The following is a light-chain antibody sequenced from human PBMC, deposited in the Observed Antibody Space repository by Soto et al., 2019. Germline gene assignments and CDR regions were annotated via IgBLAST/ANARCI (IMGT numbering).Light chain of an antibody. Sequence: EIVMTQSPATLSVSPGERATLSCRASQSVSSSLAWYQQKPGQAPRLLIYGASTRATGIPARFSGSGSGTEFTLTISSLQPDDFATYYCLQFNTFPWTFGQGTKVDTK. V-gene: IGKV3-15*01. CDR2: GAS. CDR1: QSVSSS. J-gene: IGKJ1*01. CDR3: LQFNTFPWT.